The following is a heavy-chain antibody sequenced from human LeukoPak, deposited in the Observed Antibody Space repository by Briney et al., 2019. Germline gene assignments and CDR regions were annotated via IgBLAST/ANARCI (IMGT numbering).Heavy chain of an antibody. CDR2: ISAYNGNT. CDR3: ARDLIVATELTYYYYYGMDV. J-gene: IGHJ6*02. D-gene: IGHD5-12*01. Sequence: AASVKVSCKASGYTFTSYGISWVRQAPGQGLEWMGWISAYNGNTNYAQKLQGRVTMTTDTSTSTAYMELRSLRSDDTAVYYCARDLIVATELTYYYYYGMDVWGQGTTVTVSS. V-gene: IGHV1-18*01. CDR1: GYTFTSYG.